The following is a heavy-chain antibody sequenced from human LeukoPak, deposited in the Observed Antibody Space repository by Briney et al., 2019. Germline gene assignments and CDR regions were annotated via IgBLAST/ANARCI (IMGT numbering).Heavy chain of an antibody. CDR2: INHSGST. CDR1: GGSFSGYY. D-gene: IGHD3-10*01. CDR3: ARRTLWFGAYRGALDY. J-gene: IGHJ4*02. V-gene: IGHV4-34*01. Sequence: SETLSLTCAVYGGSFSGYYWSWIRQPPGKGLEWIGEINHSGSTNYNPSLKSRVTISVDTSKNQFSLKLSSVTAADTAVYYCARRTLWFGAYRGALDYWGQGTLVTVSS.